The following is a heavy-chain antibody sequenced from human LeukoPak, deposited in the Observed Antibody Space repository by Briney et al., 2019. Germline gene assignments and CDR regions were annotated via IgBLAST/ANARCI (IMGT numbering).Heavy chain of an antibody. CDR1: GFTFSSYG. Sequence: GGSLRLSCAASGFTFSSYGMHWVRQAPGKGLEWVAFIRYDGSNKYYADSVKGRFTISRDNAKNSLYLQMNSLRVEDTAVYYCARDNQPPFGVVISYYYYMDVWGKGTTVTVSS. D-gene: IGHD3-3*01. J-gene: IGHJ6*03. CDR3: ARDNQPPFGVVISYYYYMDV. V-gene: IGHV3-30*02. CDR2: IRYDGSNK.